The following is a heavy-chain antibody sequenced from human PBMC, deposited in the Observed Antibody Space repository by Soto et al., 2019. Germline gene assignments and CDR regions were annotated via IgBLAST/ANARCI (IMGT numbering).Heavy chain of an antibody. D-gene: IGHD3-3*01. CDR2: IIPIFGTA. Sequence: ASVKVSCKASGGTFSSYAISWARQAPGRGLEWMGGIIPIFGTANYAQKFQGRVTITADESTSTAYMELSSLRSEDTAVYYCARGLTIFGVSNWFDPWGQGTLVTVSS. J-gene: IGHJ5*02. CDR3: ARGLTIFGVSNWFDP. V-gene: IGHV1-69*13. CDR1: GGTFSSYA.